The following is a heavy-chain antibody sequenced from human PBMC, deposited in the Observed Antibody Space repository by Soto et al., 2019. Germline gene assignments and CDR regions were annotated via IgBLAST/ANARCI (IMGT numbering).Heavy chain of an antibody. J-gene: IGHJ3*02. D-gene: IGHD1-7*01. Sequence: QVQLVQSGAEVKKPGASVKVSCKASGYTFTSYGISWVRQAPGQGLERMGWISAYNCNTNYAQKLQGRVTMTTDTSTSTAYMELRSLRSDDTAVYYCARDRPGGWNYADAFDILGQGTMVTVSS. CDR3: ARDRPGGWNYADAFDI. V-gene: IGHV1-18*01. CDR1: GYTFTSYG. CDR2: ISAYNCNT.